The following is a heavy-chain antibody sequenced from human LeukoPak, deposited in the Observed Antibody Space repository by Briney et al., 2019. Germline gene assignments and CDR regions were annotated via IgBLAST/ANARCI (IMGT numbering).Heavy chain of an antibody. V-gene: IGHV3-23*01. J-gene: IGHJ4*02. D-gene: IGHD4-17*01. CDR2: ISGSGGST. Sequence: ETLSLTCAVSGGSISSSNWWSWVRQAPGKGLEWVSAISGSGGSTYYADSVKGRFTISRDNSKNTLYLQMNSLRAEDTAVYYCAKDGTVTRPFDYWGQGTLVTVSS. CDR3: AKDGTVTRPFDY. CDR1: GGSISSSN.